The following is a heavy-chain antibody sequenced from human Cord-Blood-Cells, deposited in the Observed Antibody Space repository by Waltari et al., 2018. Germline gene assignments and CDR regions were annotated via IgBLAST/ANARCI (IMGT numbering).Heavy chain of an antibody. V-gene: IGHV1-18*01. Sequence: QVQLVQSGAEVKKPGASVTVSCTASVYTFTSSGISRVRQAPGQGLEWMGWISAYNGNTNYAQKLQGRVTMTTDTSTSTAYMELRSLRSDDTAVYYCARTSEKTGDAFDIWGQGTMVTVSS. CDR2: ISAYNGNT. CDR1: VYTFTSSG. J-gene: IGHJ3*02. CDR3: ARTSEKTGDAFDI. D-gene: IGHD7-27*01.